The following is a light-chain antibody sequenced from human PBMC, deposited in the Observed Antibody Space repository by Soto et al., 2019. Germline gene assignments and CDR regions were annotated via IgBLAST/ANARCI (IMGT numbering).Light chain of an antibody. V-gene: IGKV3-15*01. Sequence: EIVMTQSPATLSVSPGERATLSCRASQSVSSNLAWYQQNPGQAPRLLIYGASTRATGIPARFSGSGSGTEFTLTISSLQSEDFAVYYCQQYNNWPFFGGGTKVEIK. CDR1: QSVSSN. J-gene: IGKJ4*01. CDR3: QQYNNWPF. CDR2: GAS.